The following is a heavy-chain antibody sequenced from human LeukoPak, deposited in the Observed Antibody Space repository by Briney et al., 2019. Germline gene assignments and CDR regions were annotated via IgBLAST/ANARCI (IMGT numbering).Heavy chain of an antibody. D-gene: IGHD4/OR15-4a*01. Sequence: PGGSLRLSCAASGFTFSNYAMSWVRQAPGKGLGWVSSIGGSDGRTYYAESVQGRFTISRDNPKKMLYLQMNSLRVEDTAVYFCADPPNADYWGQGTLVIVSS. CDR3: ADPPNADY. V-gene: IGHV3-23*01. CDR1: GFTFSNYA. CDR2: IGGSDGRT. J-gene: IGHJ4*02.